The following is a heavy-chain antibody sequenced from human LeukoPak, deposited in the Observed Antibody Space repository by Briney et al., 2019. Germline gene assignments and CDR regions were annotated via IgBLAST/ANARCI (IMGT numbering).Heavy chain of an antibody. CDR3: TTDPILWFGELGY. D-gene: IGHD3-10*01. CDR2: IKSKTDGGTT. V-gene: IGHV3-15*01. CDR1: GFTFSSHA. J-gene: IGHJ4*01. Sequence: GSLELSCAASGFTFSSHAMSWVRQAPGKGLEWVGRIKSKTDGGTTDYAATVKGRFTISRDDSKNTLYLQMNSLKTEDTAVYYCTTDPILWFGELGYWGQGTLVTVSS.